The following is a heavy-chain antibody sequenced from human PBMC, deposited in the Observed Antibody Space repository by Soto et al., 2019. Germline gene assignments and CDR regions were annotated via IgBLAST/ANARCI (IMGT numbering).Heavy chain of an antibody. J-gene: IGHJ4*02. D-gene: IGHD3-3*01. CDR1: GGSISSGDYY. CDR3: ARVWNDFWSGYYQS. Sequence: SSETLSLTCTVSGGSISSGDYYWSWIRQPPGKGLEWIGYIYYSGSTYYNPSLKSRVTISVDTSKNQFSLKLSSVTAADTAVYYCARVWNDFWSGYYQSWGQGTLVTVSS. V-gene: IGHV4-30-4*01. CDR2: IYYSGST.